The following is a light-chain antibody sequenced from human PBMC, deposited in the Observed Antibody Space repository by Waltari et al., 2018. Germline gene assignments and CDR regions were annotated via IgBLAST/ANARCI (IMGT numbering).Light chain of an antibody. J-gene: IGKJ3*01. CDR1: RSLLHSNGYNY. V-gene: IGKV2-28*01. CDR3: MQALQTPRT. Sequence: DIVMIQYPRSLLVIPGVPPIISCRSSRSLLHSNGYNYLDWDLHKPVQSPQLLIYLGSNRASGVPDRFSGSESGTDFTLKISRVEAEDVGVYYCMQALQTPRTFGPGTKVDIK. CDR2: LGS.